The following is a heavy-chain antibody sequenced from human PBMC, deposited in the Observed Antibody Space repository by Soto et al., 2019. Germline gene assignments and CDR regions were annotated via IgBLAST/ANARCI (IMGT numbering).Heavy chain of an antibody. CDR3: AKSDSSSWYNWFDP. CDR1: GFTFSSYA. Sequence: QTGGSLRLSCAASGFTFSSYAMSWVRQAPGKGLEWVSAISGSGGSTYYADSVKGRFTISRDNSKNTLYLQMNSLRAEDTAVYYCAKSDSSSWYNWFDPWGQGTLVTVSS. J-gene: IGHJ5*02. D-gene: IGHD6-13*01. CDR2: ISGSGGST. V-gene: IGHV3-23*01.